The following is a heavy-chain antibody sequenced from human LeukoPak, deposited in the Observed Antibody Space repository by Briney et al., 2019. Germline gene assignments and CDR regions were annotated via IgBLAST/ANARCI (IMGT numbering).Heavy chain of an antibody. J-gene: IGHJ4*02. Sequence: SETLSLTCAVFGGSFSGYYWSWIRQPPGKGLEWIGEINHSGSTNYNPSLKSRVTISVDTSKNQFSLKLSSVTAADTAAYYCARGRRVSIAAAGTVLVYWGQGTLVTVSS. CDR1: GGSFSGYY. D-gene: IGHD6-13*01. V-gene: IGHV4-34*01. CDR2: INHSGST. CDR3: ARGRRVSIAAAGTVLVY.